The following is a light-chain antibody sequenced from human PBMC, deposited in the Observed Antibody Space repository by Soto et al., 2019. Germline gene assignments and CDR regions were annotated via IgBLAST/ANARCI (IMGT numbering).Light chain of an antibody. CDR1: QSISSW. CDR2: DAS. CDR3: QQYNSYSRT. J-gene: IGKJ1*01. V-gene: IGKV1-5*01. Sequence: MTQSPGTLSASVGDRVTITCRASQSISSWLAWYQQKPGKAPKLLIYDASSLESGVPSRFSGSGSATEFTLTISSLQPDDFATYYCQQYNSYSRTFGQGTKVDI.